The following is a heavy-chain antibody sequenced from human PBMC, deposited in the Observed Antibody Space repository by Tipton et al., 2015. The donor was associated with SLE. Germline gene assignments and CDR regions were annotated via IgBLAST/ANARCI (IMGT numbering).Heavy chain of an antibody. J-gene: IGHJ4*02. D-gene: IGHD3/OR15-3a*01. CDR1: DYSINSNNW. Sequence: TLSLTCSVSDYSINSNNWWVWIRQPPGKGLEWIGYIYYTGKIHYNPSLGSRVTISIDTSKNQFSLKLNSVTAADTAMYYCAKPYDFWSSPTDSWGQGTLVTVSS. CDR3: AKPYDFWSSPTDS. V-gene: IGHV4-28*02. CDR2: IYYTGKI.